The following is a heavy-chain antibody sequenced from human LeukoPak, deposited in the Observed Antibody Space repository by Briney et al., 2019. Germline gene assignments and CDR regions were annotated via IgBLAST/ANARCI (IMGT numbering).Heavy chain of an antibody. CDR2: ISHDGSNI. CDR1: GFTFYSYG. CDR3: AKDPYRVIVATGNYLDP. V-gene: IGHV3-30*18. Sequence: PGGSLRLSCVASGFTFYSYGMHWVRQAPGKGLEWVAVISHDGSNIHYGDSVKGRFTISRDNSKNTLYLQVNSLRAEDTAVYHCAKDPYRVIVATGNYLDPWGQGTLVTVSS. D-gene: IGHD3-22*01. J-gene: IGHJ5*02.